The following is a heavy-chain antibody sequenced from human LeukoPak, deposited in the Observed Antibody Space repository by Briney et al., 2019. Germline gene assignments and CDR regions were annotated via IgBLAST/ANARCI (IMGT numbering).Heavy chain of an antibody. V-gene: IGHV3-48*04. CDR2: ISSSGLTA. CDR3: ARNLPAADY. D-gene: IGHD2-2*01. CDR1: GFTFSNYS. J-gene: IGHJ4*02. Sequence: GGSLRLSCAVSGFTFSNYSMNWVRQAPGKWLEWLSYISSSGLTAFYADSVKGRFTISRDNAKNSLFLQMNSLRAEDTAVYYCARNLPAADYWGQGTLVTVSS.